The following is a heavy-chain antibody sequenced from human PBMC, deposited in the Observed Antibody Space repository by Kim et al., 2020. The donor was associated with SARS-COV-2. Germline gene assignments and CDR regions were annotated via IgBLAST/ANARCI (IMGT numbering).Heavy chain of an antibody. CDR2: SDI. J-gene: IGHJ5*02. Sequence: SDIYYADSVKGRFTISRDNAKNSLYLQMNSLRAEDTAVYYCARDLRRFDPWGQGTLVTVSS. V-gene: IGHV3-21*01. CDR3: ARDLRRFDP.